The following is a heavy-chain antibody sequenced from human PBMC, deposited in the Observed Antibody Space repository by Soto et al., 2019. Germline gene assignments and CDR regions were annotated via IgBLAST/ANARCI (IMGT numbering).Heavy chain of an antibody. V-gene: IGHV3-74*01. D-gene: IGHD2-8*01. CDR1: GFTFSSYW. CDR3: ARVPIGKYGVWNY. J-gene: IGHJ4*02. CDR2: INPGGTIT. Sequence: EEQLVESGGDLVQPGGSLRLSCAASGFTFSSYWMHWVRQAPGKGLVWVSRINPGGTITDYADSVKGRFTISRDNAKNTVYLQVNSLRGDDTAEYFCARVPIGKYGVWNYWGQGTLVTVSS.